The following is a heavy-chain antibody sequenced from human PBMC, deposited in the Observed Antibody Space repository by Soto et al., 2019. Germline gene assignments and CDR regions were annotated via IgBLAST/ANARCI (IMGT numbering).Heavy chain of an antibody. CDR2: ISYSGNT. CDR3: ARAPMVLSRSYFDS. Sequence: PSETLSLTCTVSGGSISNFYCILIRHPPGKGLEWIGYISYSGNTNYNPSLKSRVSISVDTSKNQLSLNLTSVTAADTAVYYCARAPMVLSRSYFDSWGQGTPVTVSS. D-gene: IGHD2-8*01. V-gene: IGHV4-59*01. J-gene: IGHJ4*02. CDR1: GGSISNFY.